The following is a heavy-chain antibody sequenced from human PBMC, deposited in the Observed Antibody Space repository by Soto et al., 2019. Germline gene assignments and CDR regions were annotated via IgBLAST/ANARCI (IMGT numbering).Heavy chain of an antibody. CDR2: TKEDGSEI. Sequence: EVQLVESGGGLVQPGGSLRISCAVSGFSIASYWMSWVRQAPGKGLEWVATTKEDGSEIYYVDSVRGRFTISRDYAENSLYLQMNSLSAEDTAVYFCARDVGFDYVNWGQGTLVTVSS. CDR1: GFSIASYW. V-gene: IGHV3-7*01. CDR3: ARDVGFDYVN. J-gene: IGHJ4*02. D-gene: IGHD3-16*01.